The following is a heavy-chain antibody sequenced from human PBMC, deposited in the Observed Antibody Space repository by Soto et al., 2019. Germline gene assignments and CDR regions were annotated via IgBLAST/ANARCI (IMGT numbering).Heavy chain of an antibody. Sequence: ASVKVSCKASGYTFTGYYMHWVRQAPGQGLEWMGWTNPNSGGTNYAQKFQGRVTMTRDTSISTAYMELSRLRSDDTAVYYCARGLRYDSSGSTAPWGQGTLVTVSS. D-gene: IGHD3-22*01. V-gene: IGHV1-2*02. CDR2: TNPNSGGT. CDR1: GYTFTGYY. CDR3: ARGLRYDSSGSTAP. J-gene: IGHJ1*01.